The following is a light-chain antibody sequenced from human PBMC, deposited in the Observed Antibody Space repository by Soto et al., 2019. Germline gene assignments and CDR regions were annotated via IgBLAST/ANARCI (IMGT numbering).Light chain of an antibody. CDR2: DTT. J-gene: IGLJ1*01. V-gene: IGLV7-46*01. CDR3: LPSYNGPYV. Sequence: QAVETQEPSLTVSPGGTVTLTCGSSTGAVTNGHYPYWFQQKPGQAPRTLIYDTTNRHSWTPARFSGSLLGGKAALTLSGAQPEDEAEYYCLPSYNGPYVFGTGTRVTVL. CDR1: TGAVTNGHY.